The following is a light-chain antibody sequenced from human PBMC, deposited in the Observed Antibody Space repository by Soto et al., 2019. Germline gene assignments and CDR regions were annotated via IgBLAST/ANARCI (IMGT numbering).Light chain of an antibody. Sequence: IQLTQSPSSLSASVGDRVTITCRASQGISSYLGWYQQKPGKAPNLLIYDASTLHSGVPSRFSGSGSGTDFTLTISCLQPEDIATYYCQQYENLPTFGQGTRLEIK. V-gene: IGKV1-9*01. J-gene: IGKJ5*01. CDR3: QQYENLPT. CDR1: QGISSY. CDR2: DAS.